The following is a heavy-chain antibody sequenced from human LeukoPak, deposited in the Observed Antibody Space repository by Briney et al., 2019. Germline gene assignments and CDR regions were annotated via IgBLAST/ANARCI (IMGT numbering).Heavy chain of an antibody. CDR3: ASPMTHGAFDI. CDR2: IIPIFGTA. CDR1: GGTFSSYA. J-gene: IGHJ3*02. V-gene: IGHV1-69*06. Sequence: SVKVSCKASGGTFSSYAISWVRQAPGQGLEWMGGIIPIFGTANYAQKFQGRVTITADKSTSTAYMELSSLRSEDTAVYYCASPMTHGAFDIWGQGTMVTVSS.